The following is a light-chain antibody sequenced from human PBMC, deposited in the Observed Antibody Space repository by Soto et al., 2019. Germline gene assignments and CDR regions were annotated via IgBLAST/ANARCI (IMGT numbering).Light chain of an antibody. V-gene: IGLV2-14*03. J-gene: IGLJ1*01. CDR3: SSYTTSNTRQIV. CDR2: DVS. Sequence: QSVLTQPASVSGSPGQSITISCTGTSSDAGGYNYVSWYQHHPGKAPKLMIFDVSNRPSGVSNRFSGSKSGNTASLTISGLQPEDEADYYCSSYTTSNTRQIVFGTGTKVT. CDR1: SSDAGGYNY.